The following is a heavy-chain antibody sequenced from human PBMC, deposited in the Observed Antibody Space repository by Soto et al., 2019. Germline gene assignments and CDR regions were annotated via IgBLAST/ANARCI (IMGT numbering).Heavy chain of an antibody. CDR1: GGTLNSYS. D-gene: IGHD4-17*01. CDR2: VIPLYNTS. CDR3: YRGSSMTAVTVFEH. J-gene: IGHJ5*02. Sequence: QVQLEQSGPEVKRPGSSVKVSCKASGGTLNSYSVNWVRQAPGQGLEWIGGVIPLYNTSNYALKFQGRVTITADKSTSTVYMSLSSLRSDDSAVYFCYRGSSMTAVTVFEHWGQGTLVTVSS. V-gene: IGHV1-69*06.